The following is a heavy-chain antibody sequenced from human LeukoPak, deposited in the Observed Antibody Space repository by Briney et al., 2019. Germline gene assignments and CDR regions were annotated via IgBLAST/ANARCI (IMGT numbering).Heavy chain of an antibody. D-gene: IGHD6-6*01. V-gene: IGHV4-39*02. CDR2: MYYSGST. J-gene: IGHJ4*02. CDR3: AREYSSSPDY. Sequence: SETLSLTCTVSGGSISSNGYYWGWIRQPPGKGLEWIGSMYYSGSTYYNPSLKSRFTISIDTSKNQFSLKLSSVTAADTAVYYCAREYSSSPDYWGQGTLVTVSS. CDR1: GGSISSNGYY.